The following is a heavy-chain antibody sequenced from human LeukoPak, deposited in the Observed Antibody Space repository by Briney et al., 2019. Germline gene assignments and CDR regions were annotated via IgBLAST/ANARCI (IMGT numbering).Heavy chain of an antibody. J-gene: IGHJ4*02. CDR1: GFTVSSNS. V-gene: IGHV3-23*01. CDR3: ARRGQWPLRYFDY. CDR2: ISGSGGST. D-gene: IGHD6-19*01. Sequence: GGSLRLSCTVSGFTVSSNSMSWVRQAPGKGLEWVSAISGSGGSTYYADSVKGRFAISRDNSKNTLNLQMNSLRAEDTAVYYCARRGQWPLRYFDYWGQGTLVTVSS.